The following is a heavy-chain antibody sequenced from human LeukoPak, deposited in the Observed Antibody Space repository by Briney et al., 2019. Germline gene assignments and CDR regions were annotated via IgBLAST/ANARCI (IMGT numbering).Heavy chain of an antibody. CDR1: GYSISSGYY. D-gene: IGHD3-22*01. CDR2: IYHSGST. Sequence: SETLSLTCTVSGYSISSGYYWGWIRQPPGKGLEWIGSIYHSGSTYYNPSLKSRVTISVDTSKNQFSLKLSSVTAADTAVYYCARLPRDYYDSSPYSALRWFDPWGQGTLVTVSS. V-gene: IGHV4-38-2*02. J-gene: IGHJ5*02. CDR3: ARLPRDYYDSSPYSALRWFDP.